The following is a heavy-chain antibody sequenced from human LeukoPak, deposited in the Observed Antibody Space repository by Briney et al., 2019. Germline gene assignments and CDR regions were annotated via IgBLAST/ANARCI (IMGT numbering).Heavy chain of an antibody. CDR1: GFTFSNYG. CDR2: IRNDASDK. CDR3: AKDQSHHDSSGSLYDP. Sequence: PGGSLRLSCAASGFTFSNYGMHWVRQAPGKGLEWVAFIRNDASDKYYADSVKGRFTISRDNSENTLYLQMNSLKIEDTAVYYCAKDQSHHDSSGSLYDPWGQGSLVTVSS. V-gene: IGHV3-30*02. D-gene: IGHD3-22*01. J-gene: IGHJ5*02.